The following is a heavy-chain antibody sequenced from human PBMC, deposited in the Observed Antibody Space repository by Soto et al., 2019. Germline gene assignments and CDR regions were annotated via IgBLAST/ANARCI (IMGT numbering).Heavy chain of an antibody. CDR1: GFTFSSYA. Sequence: GGSLRLSCAASGFTFSSYAMHWVRQAPGKGLEWVAVISYDGSNKYYADSVKGRFTISRDNSKNTLYLQMNSLRAEDTAVYYCARDWRSGYYYYYYGMDVWGQGTTVTVSS. D-gene: IGHD3-3*01. CDR2: ISYDGSNK. CDR3: ARDWRSGYYYYYYGMDV. V-gene: IGHV3-30-3*01. J-gene: IGHJ6*02.